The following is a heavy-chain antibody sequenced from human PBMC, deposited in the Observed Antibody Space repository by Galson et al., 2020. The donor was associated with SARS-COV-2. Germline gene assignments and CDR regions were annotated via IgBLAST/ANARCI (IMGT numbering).Heavy chain of an antibody. V-gene: IGHV3-21*01. J-gene: IGHJ4*02. CDR3: ARDGGPIGYSYGSLFDY. CDR1: GFTFSSYS. D-gene: IGHD5-18*01. CDR2: ISSSSSYI. Sequence: GGSLRLSCAASGFTFSSYSMNWVRQAPGKGLEWVSSISSSSSYIYYADSVKGRFTISRDNAKNSRYLQMNSLRAEDTAVYYCARDGGPIGYSYGSLFDYWGQGTLVTVSS.